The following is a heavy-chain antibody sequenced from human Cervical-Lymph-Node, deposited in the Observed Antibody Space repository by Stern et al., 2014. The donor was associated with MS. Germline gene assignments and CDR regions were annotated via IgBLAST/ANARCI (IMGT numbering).Heavy chain of an antibody. D-gene: IGHD2/OR15-2a*01. CDR3: ARERQQYCNSEGCSYWYFDL. V-gene: IGHV4-4*02. J-gene: IGHJ2*01. CDR1: GGTVSSTKW. Sequence: QVHLQESGPGLVKPSGTLSLTCAVSGGTVSSTKWWSLVRQYPGKGLAWIGNSYNSGPSTYRPSLKSRLSISLANSKNHLSLHLTSVTAADTAVYYCARERQQYCNSEGCSYWYFDLWGRGTLVTVSS. CDR2: SYNSGPS.